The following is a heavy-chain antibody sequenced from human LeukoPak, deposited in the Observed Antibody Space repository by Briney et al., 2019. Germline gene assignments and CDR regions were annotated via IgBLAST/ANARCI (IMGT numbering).Heavy chain of an antibody. CDR3: AKDQAPYYYATTSYPDD. CDR2: ISADGDST. J-gene: IGHJ4*02. V-gene: IGHV3-43*02. CDR1: GFSFDDYA. Sequence: GGSLRLSCAAAGFSFDDYAMYWVRQAPGKGLQWVSVISADGDSTYYADSVTGRFTISRDNSKNSLYLQMNSLRSEDTALYYCAKDQAPYYYATTSYPDDWGQRTLVTVSS. D-gene: IGHD3-22*01.